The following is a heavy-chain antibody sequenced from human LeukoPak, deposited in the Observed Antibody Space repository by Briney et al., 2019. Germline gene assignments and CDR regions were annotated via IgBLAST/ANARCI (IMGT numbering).Heavy chain of an antibody. Sequence: AGGSLTLSCAASGFIFPAYWMHWVRQVPGKGLEWVSRIDSDGGTETYADAVRGRFTISRDNDKNTVFLQMNSLRVEDTAVYYCVREGPLALAFDYWGPGTVVTVSS. D-gene: IGHD6-19*01. CDR2: IDSDGGTE. CDR3: VREGPLALAFDY. J-gene: IGHJ4*02. CDR1: GFIFPAYW. V-gene: IGHV3-74*01.